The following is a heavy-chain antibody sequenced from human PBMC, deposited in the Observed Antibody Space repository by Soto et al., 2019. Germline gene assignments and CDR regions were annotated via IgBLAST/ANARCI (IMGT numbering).Heavy chain of an antibody. CDR3: AKAVPGVIIPYQADFDF. V-gene: IGHV3-23*01. CDR1: GFTFSSYA. J-gene: IGHJ4*01. D-gene: IGHD3-10*01. Sequence: XGSLRLSCAAAGFTFSSYAMSWVRQAPGKGLEWVSAISGSGGSTYYADSVKGRFTISRDNSKKTLYLQMNSLRAEDTAVYYCAKAVPGVIIPYQADFDFWGQGTMVTVSS. CDR2: ISGSGGST.